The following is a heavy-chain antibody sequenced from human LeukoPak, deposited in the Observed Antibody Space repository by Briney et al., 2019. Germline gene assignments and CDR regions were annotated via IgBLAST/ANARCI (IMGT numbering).Heavy chain of an antibody. CDR2: IHYSGST. D-gene: IGHD1-26*01. CDR3: ARGKGGKRDY. Sequence: SETLSLTCSVSGGSLSRGNYYWSWIRQHPGKGLEWIGYIHYSGSTYYNPSLKSQVTISVDTSKNQFSLKLSSVTAANTAVYYCARGKGGKRDYWGQGTLVTVSS. J-gene: IGHJ4*02. CDR1: GGSLSRGNYY. V-gene: IGHV4-31*01.